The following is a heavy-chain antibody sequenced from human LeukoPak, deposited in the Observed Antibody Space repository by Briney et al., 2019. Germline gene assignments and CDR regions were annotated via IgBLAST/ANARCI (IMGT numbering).Heavy chain of an antibody. V-gene: IGHV3-23*01. CDR3: AKHILGSFYAFDV. CDR1: GFTFSSNA. CDR2: ISGSGGST. J-gene: IGHJ3*01. Sequence: GGSLRLSCAAPGFTFSSNAMSWVRQAPGKGLEWVSTISGSGGSTYYADSVKGRFPISRDNSKNTLYLQMNSLRAEDTAVYYCAKHILGSFYAFDVWGQGTMATVSS. D-gene: IGHD3-16*01.